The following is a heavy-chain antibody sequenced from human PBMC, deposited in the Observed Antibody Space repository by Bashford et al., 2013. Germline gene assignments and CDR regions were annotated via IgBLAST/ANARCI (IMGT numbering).Heavy chain of an antibody. J-gene: IGHJ4*02. Sequence: ASVKVSCKASGYTFSTYDIIWVRQAAGQGLEWMGWMNPKSGNTGYADSLQGRVTMTMNTSTSTAYMDLSSLTTDDTAVYYCARGTSLDYVGQGTLVHRLL. D-gene: IGHD2-2*01. CDR3: ARGTSLDY. CDR2: MNPKSGNT. V-gene: IGHV1-8*02. CDR1: GYTFSTYD.